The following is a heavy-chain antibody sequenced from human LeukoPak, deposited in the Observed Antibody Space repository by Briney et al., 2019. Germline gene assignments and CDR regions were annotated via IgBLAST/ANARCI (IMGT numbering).Heavy chain of an antibody. CDR2: INPNSGGT. Sequence: ASVKVSCKASGYTFTGYYMHWVRQAPGQGLEWMGWINPNSGGTNYAQKFQGRVTMTRDTSISTAYMEPSRLRSDDTAVYYCARAERLVAATRPIFDIWGQGTMVTVSS. CDR1: GYTFTGYY. D-gene: IGHD2-15*01. J-gene: IGHJ3*02. V-gene: IGHV1-2*02. CDR3: ARAERLVAATRPIFDI.